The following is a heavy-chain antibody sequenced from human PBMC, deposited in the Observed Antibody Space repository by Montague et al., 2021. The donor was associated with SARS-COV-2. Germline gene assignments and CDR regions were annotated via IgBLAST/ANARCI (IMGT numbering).Heavy chain of an antibody. CDR1: GDSVSRNGVA. J-gene: IGHJ4*01. D-gene: IGHD1-26*01. V-gene: IGHV6-1*01. CDR3: ARDGDGWEVPFDF. CDR2: TYYTSRWHN. Sequence: CAISGDSVSRNGVACTWIRQSPSRGLEYLGRTYYTSRWHNDQAPSVKGRLTVNPDTSKNQFSLHLNSVTPEDTAVYYCARDGDGWEVPFDFWSQGTLVTVAS.